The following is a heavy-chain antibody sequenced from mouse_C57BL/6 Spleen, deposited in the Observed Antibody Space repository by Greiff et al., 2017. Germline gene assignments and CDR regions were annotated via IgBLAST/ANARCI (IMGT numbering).Heavy chain of an antibody. CDR2: IYPRSGNT. CDR3: AVDYDIYYAMDY. V-gene: IGHV1-81*01. CDR1: GYTFTSYG. D-gene: IGHD2-4*01. J-gene: IGHJ4*01. Sequence: VQRVESGAELARPGASVKLSCKASGYTFTSYGISWVKQRTGQGLEWIGEIYPRSGNTYYNEKFKGKATLTADKSSSTAYMELRSLTSEDSAVYFCAVDYDIYYAMDYWGQGTSVTVSS.